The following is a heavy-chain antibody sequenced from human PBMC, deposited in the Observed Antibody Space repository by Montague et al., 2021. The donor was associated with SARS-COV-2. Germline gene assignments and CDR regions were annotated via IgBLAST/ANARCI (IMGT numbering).Heavy chain of an antibody. D-gene: IGHD3-10*01. CDR2: ISGSGSLT. Sequence: SLRLSCAASGFFFNTSGISWVRQAPGKGLEWVSFISGSGSLTYYAGSVKGRFTVSRDESKNTVFLQMNSLRAEDTALYYCAKGKGTSPKPRGAFDVWGHGAMV. CDR1: GFFFNTSG. V-gene: IGHV3-23*01. J-gene: IGHJ3*01. CDR3: AKGKGTSPKPRGAFDV.